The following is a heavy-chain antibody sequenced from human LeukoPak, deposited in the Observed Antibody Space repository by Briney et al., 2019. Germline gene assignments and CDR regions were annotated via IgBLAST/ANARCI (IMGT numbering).Heavy chain of an antibody. CDR3: ARKGPYSSSWSYYYYCMDV. J-gene: IGHJ6*03. D-gene: IGHD6-13*01. CDR1: GGSFSGYY. Sequence: SETLSLTCAVYGGSFSGYYWSWIRQPPGKGLEWIGEINHSGSTNYNPSLKSRVTISVDTSKNQFSLKLSSVTAADTAVYYCARKGPYSSSWSYYYYCMDVWGKGTTVTVPS. V-gene: IGHV4-34*01. CDR2: INHSGST.